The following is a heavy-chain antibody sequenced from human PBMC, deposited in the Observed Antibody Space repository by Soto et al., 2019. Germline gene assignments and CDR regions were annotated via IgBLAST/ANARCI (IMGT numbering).Heavy chain of an antibody. D-gene: IGHD5-12*01. CDR3: ARGLALDIVATIYY. J-gene: IGHJ4*02. CDR1: GFTFSSYG. Sequence: QVQLVESGGGVVQPGRSLRLSCAASGFTFSSYGMHWVRQAPGKGLEWVAVIWYDGSNKYYADSVKGRFTISRDNSKNTLYLQMNSLRAEDTAVYYCARGLALDIVATIYYWGQGTLVTVSS. CDR2: IWYDGSNK. V-gene: IGHV3-33*01.